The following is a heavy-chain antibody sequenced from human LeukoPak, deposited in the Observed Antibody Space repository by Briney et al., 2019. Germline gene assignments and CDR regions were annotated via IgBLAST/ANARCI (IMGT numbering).Heavy chain of an antibody. D-gene: IGHD3-3*01. Sequence: GASVKVSCKASGYTFTSYDINWVRQATGQGLEWMGWMNPNSGNTGYAQKSQGRVTMTRNTSISTAYMELSSLRSEDTAVYYCARDSYYDFWSGYQPEYNWFDPWGQGTLVTVSS. CDR1: GYTFTSYD. V-gene: IGHV1-8*01. CDR3: ARDSYYDFWSGYQPEYNWFDP. J-gene: IGHJ5*02. CDR2: MNPNSGNT.